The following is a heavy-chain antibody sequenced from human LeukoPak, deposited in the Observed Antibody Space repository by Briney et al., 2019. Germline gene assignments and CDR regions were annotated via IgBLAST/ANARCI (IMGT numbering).Heavy chain of an antibody. CDR2: IYPDDSDT. J-gene: IGHJ3*02. CDR1: GYSFTNYW. V-gene: IGHV5-51*01. D-gene: IGHD3-16*01. Sequence: GESLKISCKGSGYSFTNYWTAWVRQMPVKGLEWMGIIYPDDSDTRYSPSFQGQVTILADKSISTAYLQWSSLKASDTAMYYCARIWLRAFDIWGQGTMVTVSS. CDR3: ARIWLRAFDI.